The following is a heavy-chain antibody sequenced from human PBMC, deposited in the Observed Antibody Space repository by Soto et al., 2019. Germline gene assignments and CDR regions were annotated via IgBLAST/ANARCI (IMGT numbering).Heavy chain of an antibody. Sequence: QVQLQESGPGLVKPSQTLSLTCTVSGGSISSGGYYWSWIRQHPGKGLEWIGYIYYSGSTYYNPSIKSRVTISVDTSKNQFSLKLSSVTAADTAVYYCARAPDYYDSSGYYEGSFDYWGQGTLVTVSS. CDR1: GGSISSGGYY. V-gene: IGHV4-31*03. J-gene: IGHJ4*02. D-gene: IGHD3-22*01. CDR2: IYYSGST. CDR3: ARAPDYYDSSGYYEGSFDY.